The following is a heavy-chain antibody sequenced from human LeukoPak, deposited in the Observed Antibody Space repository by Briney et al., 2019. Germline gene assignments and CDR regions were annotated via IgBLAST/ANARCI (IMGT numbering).Heavy chain of an antibody. CDR3: ARDRQSYSSGWYRRAFDI. J-gene: IGHJ3*02. D-gene: IGHD6-19*01. V-gene: IGHV4-4*07. Sequence: SETLSLTCTVSGASISSYYWSWIRQPAGKGLEWIGRIYTSGSTNYNPSLKSRVTMSVDTSKNQFSLKLSSVTAADTAVYYCARDRQSYSSGWYRRAFDIWGQGTMVTVSS. CDR2: IYTSGST. CDR1: GASISSYY.